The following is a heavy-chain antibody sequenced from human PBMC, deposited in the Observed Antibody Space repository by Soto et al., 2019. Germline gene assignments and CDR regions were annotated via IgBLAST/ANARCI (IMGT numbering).Heavy chain of an antibody. D-gene: IGHD2-8*01. J-gene: IGHJ4*02. V-gene: IGHV4-59*01. CDR3: ARAPMVLSRSYFDS. CDR1: GGAISNFY. CDR2: IAYRGNT. Sequence: SETLSLTCTFSGGAISNFYWSWIRQPPGKGLEWIGYIAYRGNTNYNPSLKSLVSISVDTSKNQLSLNLTSVTAADTAVYYCARAPMVLSRSYFDSWGQGTPVTVSS.